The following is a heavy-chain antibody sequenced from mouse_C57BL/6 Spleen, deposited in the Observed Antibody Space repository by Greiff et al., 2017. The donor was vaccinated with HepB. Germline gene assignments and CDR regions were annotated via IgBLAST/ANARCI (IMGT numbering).Heavy chain of an antibody. Sequence: EVKLVESEGGLVQPGSSMKLSCTASGFTFSDYYMAWVRQVPEKGLEWVANINCDGSSTYYLDSLKSRFIISRDNAKNILYLQMSSLKSEDTATYYCARDKDYYGSSYFDYWGQGTTLTVSS. D-gene: IGHD1-1*01. V-gene: IGHV5-16*01. CDR3: ARDKDYYGSSYFDY. CDR1: GFTFSDYY. CDR2: INCDGSST. J-gene: IGHJ2*01.